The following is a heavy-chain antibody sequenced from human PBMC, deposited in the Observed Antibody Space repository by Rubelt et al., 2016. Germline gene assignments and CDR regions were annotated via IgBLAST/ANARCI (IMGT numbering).Heavy chain of an antibody. J-gene: IGHJ2*01. D-gene: IGHD2-21*02. CDR2: VYYAEST. V-gene: IGHV4-59*05. CDR3: ARHLVTTIRGYWYFDL. CDR1: GGSIRSYY. Sequence: QVYLQQSGPRLVKPSETLSLTCSVSGGSIRSYYWSWIRQSPGKELEWIGSVYYAESTYYNPSLKSRVTISVDTSKNQFSLSLTYLTAADTAVYYCARHLVTTIRGYWYFDLWGRGTLVTVSS.